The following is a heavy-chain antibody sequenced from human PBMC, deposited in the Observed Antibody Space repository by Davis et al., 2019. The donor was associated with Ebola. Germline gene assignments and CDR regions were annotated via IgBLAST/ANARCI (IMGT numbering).Heavy chain of an antibody. CDR3: VKPAYCGSTSCRTWFDP. CDR1: GFTFSSYA. V-gene: IGHV3-23*01. J-gene: IGHJ5*02. CDR2: ISGVGDNT. D-gene: IGHD2-2*01. Sequence: PGGSLRLSCAASGFTFSSYAMSWVRQAPGKGLEWISSISGVGDNTYSADSVKGRFTISRDNSKNTLYLQMNSLRAEDTAVYYCVKPAYCGSTSCRTWFDPWGQGTLVTVSS.